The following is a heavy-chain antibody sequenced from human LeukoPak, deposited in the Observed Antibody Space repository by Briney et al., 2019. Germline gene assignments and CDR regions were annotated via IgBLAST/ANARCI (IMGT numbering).Heavy chain of an antibody. CDR2: IDLDSPHI. J-gene: IGHJ4*02. CDR3: ARDPSRYIRVGHYDY. CDR1: GFTFSTSA. V-gene: IGHV3-21*01. Sequence: GGSLRLSCAASGFTFSTSAMNWVRQVPGKGLEWVSSIDLDSPHIYYAASVRGRFTISRDNARNSVYLQMNSLRVEDTALYYCARDPSRYIRVGHYDYWGQGTLVAVSS. D-gene: IGHD3-16*01.